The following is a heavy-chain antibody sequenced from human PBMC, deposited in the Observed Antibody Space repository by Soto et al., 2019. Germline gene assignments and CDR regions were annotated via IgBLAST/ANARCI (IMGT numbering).Heavy chain of an antibody. CDR3: AREGHDAFDI. CDR1: RFTFSSYS. V-gene: IGHV3-21*01. J-gene: IGHJ3*02. Sequence: GGSLRLSCAASRFTFSSYSMNWVRQAPGKGLEWVSSISSSSSYIYYADSVKGRFTISRDNAKNSLYLQMNSLRAEDTAVYYCAREGHDAFDIWGQGTMVTVSS. CDR2: ISSSSSYI.